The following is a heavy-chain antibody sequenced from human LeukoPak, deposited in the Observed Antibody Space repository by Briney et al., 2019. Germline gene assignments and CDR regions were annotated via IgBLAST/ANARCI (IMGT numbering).Heavy chain of an antibody. CDR1: GFTFTTYW. CDR2: INSDGSIT. CDR3: ARDAVDTANAV. J-gene: IGHJ6*02. V-gene: IGHV3-74*01. Sequence: GGSLRLSCAASGFTFTTYWMHWVRQAPGKGLVWVSHINSDGSITSYADSVKGRFTISRDNAKDTLYLQMNSLRAEDTAVYYCARDAVDTANAVWGQGTTVTVSS. D-gene: IGHD5-18*01.